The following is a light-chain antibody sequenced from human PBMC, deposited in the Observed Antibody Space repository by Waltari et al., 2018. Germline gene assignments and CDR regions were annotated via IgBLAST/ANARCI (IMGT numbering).Light chain of an antibody. J-gene: IGLJ3*02. CDR3: QTWGTGIGV. V-gene: IGLV4-69*01. CDR1: SGHSSYA. Sequence: QLVLTQSPSASASLGASVKLTCTLSSGHSSYAIAWHQQQPGKGPRYLMKLNSDGSHSKGDGIPDRFSGSSSGAERYLTISSRQSEDEADYYCQTWGTGIGVFGGGTKLTVL. CDR2: LNSDGSH.